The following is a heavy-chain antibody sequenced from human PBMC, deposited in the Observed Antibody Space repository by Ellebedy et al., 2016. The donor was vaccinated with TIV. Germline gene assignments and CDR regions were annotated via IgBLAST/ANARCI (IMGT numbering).Heavy chain of an antibody. D-gene: IGHD2-21*02. J-gene: IGHJ6*02. CDR1: GGSVSSTSDY. CDR3: ARALAGSNKVTYHFGMDV. Sequence: SETLSLTXTISGGSVSSTSDYWSWIRQPPGKGLEWIGYIYYTGSTNYNPSLQSRLTISLDTSMNQFSLRLTSVTAADTAVYYCARALAGSNKVTYHFGMDVWGQGTTVTVSS. CDR2: IYYTGST. V-gene: IGHV4-61*01.